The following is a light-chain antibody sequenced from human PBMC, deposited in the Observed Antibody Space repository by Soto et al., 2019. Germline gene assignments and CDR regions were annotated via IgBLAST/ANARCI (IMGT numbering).Light chain of an antibody. CDR1: SSNIGNNY. CDR3: ATWDRSLSVGV. J-gene: IGLJ2*01. V-gene: IGLV1-51*01. Sequence: QSVLMQPPSVSAAPGQKVTISCSGSSSNIGNNYVFWYQQLPGTAPKLLIYDNDKRPSGIPDRFFGSKSGTSATLGITGLQTGDEADYYCATWDRSLSVGVFGGGTKLTVL. CDR2: DND.